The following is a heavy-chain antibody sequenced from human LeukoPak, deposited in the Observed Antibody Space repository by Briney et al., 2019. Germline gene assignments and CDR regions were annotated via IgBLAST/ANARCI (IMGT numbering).Heavy chain of an antibody. V-gene: IGHV3-53*01. CDR1: GFTVSTNY. CDR2: IYRAGDT. J-gene: IGHJ6*02. Sequence: GGSLRLSCAASGFTVSTNYMSWVRQAPGQGLEWVSIIYRAGDTLYVDSVKGRFTISRDNAKNSLYLQMNSLRDEDTAVYYCARYQQQGYCSSTSYYYYYGMDVWGQGTTVTVSS. D-gene: IGHD2-2*01. CDR3: ARYQQQGYCSSTSYYYYYGMDV.